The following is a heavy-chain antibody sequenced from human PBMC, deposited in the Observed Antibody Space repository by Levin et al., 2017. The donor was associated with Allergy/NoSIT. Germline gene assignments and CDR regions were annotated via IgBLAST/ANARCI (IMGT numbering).Heavy chain of an antibody. J-gene: IGHJ4*02. D-gene: IGHD4-17*01. V-gene: IGHV3-53*01. CDR2: TYSGAGT. CDR1: GFAVSSNH. Sequence: GGSLRLSCAASGFAVSSNHMSWVRQAPGKGLEWVSGTYSGAGTYYADAVKGRCTSSSDNSENTVYLQMNGLRAEDTAVYYCAGLIRDYGVYKGYYFDYWGQGTLVTVSS. CDR3: AGLIRDYGVYKGYYFDY.